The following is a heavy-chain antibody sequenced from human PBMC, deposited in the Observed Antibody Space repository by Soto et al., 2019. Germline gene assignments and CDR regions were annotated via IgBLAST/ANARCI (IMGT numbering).Heavy chain of an antibody. CDR1: GGSFSGYY. J-gene: IGHJ3*02. D-gene: IGHD3-10*01. CDR3: ARENLPYYALPSNAFDI. V-gene: IGHV3-30-3*01. CDR2: ISYDGSNK. Sequence: LSLTCAVYGGSFSGYYWTWVRQAPGKGLEWVAVISYDGSNKYYADSVKGRFTISRDNSKNTLYLQMNSLRAEDTAVYYCARENLPYYALPSNAFDIWGQGTMVTVSS.